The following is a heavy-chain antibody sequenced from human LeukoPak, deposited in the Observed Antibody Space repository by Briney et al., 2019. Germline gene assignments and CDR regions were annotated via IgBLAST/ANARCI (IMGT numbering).Heavy chain of an antibody. CDR3: ARVVGATRGWFDP. V-gene: IGHV3-23*01. D-gene: IGHD1-26*01. Sequence: PGGSLRLSCAASGFTFSSYAMSWVRQAPGKGLEWVSAISGLGGSTYYADSVKGRFTISRDNAKNSLYLQMNSLRAEDTAVYYCARVVGATRGWFDPWGQGTLVTVSS. CDR1: GFTFSSYA. J-gene: IGHJ5*02. CDR2: ISGLGGST.